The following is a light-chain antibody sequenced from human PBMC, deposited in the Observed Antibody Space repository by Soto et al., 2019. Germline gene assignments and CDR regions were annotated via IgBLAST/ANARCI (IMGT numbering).Light chain of an antibody. CDR2: DAS. CDR1: QNINNY. V-gene: IGKV1-33*01. J-gene: IGKJ5*01. Sequence: DIQMTQSPSSLSASVGDRVTITCQASQNINNYLNWYQQKPGRAPKLLIYDASNLEAGVPSRFRGSGSVTDFTFTISRLQPEDIATYYCQQYENLPTFGQGTRLDIK. CDR3: QQYENLPT.